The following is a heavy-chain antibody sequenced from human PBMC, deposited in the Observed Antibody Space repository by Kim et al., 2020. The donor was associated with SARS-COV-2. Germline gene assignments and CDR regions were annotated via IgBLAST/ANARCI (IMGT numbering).Heavy chain of an antibody. V-gene: IGHV3-9*01. D-gene: IGHD6-13*01. CDR3: AKDRVGGSSWQSGWGY. J-gene: IGHJ4*01. CDR1: GFSFNDYA. Sequence: GGSLRLSCAASGFSFNDYAMHWVRQAPGKGPEWVSGVIWNGAAMGYEDSVEGRFTIARDTAKSSLYLQMDSLRTEDTAGYYCAKDRVGGSSWQSGWGYWG. CDR2: VIWNGAAM.